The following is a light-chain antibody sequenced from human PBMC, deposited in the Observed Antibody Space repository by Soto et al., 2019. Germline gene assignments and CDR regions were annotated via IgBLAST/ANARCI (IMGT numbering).Light chain of an antibody. CDR3: ILVNRGGVV. CDR1: TGAVTSGHY. Sequence: QAVVTQEPSLTVSPGGTVTLTCGSSTGAVTSGHYPYWFQQKPGQAPRTLIYDTSNKHSWTPARFSGSLLGGKAALTLSGAQLEDEAEYYCILVNRGGVVFGGGTNLPVL. V-gene: IGLV7-46*01. CDR2: DTS. J-gene: IGLJ2*01.